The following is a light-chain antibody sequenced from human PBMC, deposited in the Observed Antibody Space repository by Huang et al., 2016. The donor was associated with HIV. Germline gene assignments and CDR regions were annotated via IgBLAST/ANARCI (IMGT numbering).Light chain of an antibody. Sequence: AIQMTQSPSSLSASVGDRVTITCRASQGITGDLAWYQQKPGKAPKLLISGASTLRSGVPSRFSGSGSGTDFTLTISSLQPEDYATYYCLQDHNYPRTCGQGTKVEI. CDR3: LQDHNYPRT. CDR2: GAS. V-gene: IGKV1-6*01. J-gene: IGKJ1*01. CDR1: QGITGD.